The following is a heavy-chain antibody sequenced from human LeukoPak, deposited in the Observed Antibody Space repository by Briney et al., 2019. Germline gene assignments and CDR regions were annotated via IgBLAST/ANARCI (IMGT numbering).Heavy chain of an antibody. CDR3: ASAIAAHNWFDP. CDR1: GFTFSSYS. D-gene: IGHD6-6*01. Sequence: GGSLRLSCAASGFTFSSYSMNWVRQAPGKGLEWVSSISSSSSYIYYADSVEGRFTISRDNAKNTLYLQMNSLRAEDTAVYYCASAIAAHNWFDPWGQGTLVTVSS. CDR2: ISSSSSYI. V-gene: IGHV3-21*01. J-gene: IGHJ5*02.